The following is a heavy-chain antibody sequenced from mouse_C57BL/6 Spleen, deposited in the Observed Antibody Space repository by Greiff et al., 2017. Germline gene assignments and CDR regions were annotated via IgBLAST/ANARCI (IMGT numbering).Heavy chain of an antibody. V-gene: IGHV5-6*01. CDR3: ARHPYYYGSSYGYFDV. J-gene: IGHJ1*03. Sequence: EVKLQESGGDLVKPGGSLKLSCAASGFTFSSYGMSWVRQTPDKRLEWVATISSGGSYTYYPDSVKGRFTISRDNAKNTLYLQMSSLKSEDTAMYYCARHPYYYGSSYGYFDVWGTGTTVTVSS. CDR2: ISSGGSYT. CDR1: GFTFSSYG. D-gene: IGHD1-1*01.